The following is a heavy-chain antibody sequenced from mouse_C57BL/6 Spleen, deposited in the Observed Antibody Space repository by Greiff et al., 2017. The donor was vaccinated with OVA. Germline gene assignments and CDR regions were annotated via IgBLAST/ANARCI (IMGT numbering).Heavy chain of an antibody. D-gene: IGHD1-1*01. J-gene: IGHJ4*01. Sequence: QVQLQQSGAELVKPGASVKISCKASGYAFSSYWMNWVKQRPGKGLEWIGQIYPGDGDTNYNGKFKGKATLTADKSSSTAYMQLSSLTSEDSAVYFCARRGYYGSTYYYAMDYWGQGTSVTVSS. CDR2: IYPGDGDT. CDR3: ARRGYYGSTYYYAMDY. CDR1: GYAFSSYW. V-gene: IGHV1-80*01.